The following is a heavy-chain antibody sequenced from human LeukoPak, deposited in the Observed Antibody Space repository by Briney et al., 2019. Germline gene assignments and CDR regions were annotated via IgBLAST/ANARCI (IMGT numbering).Heavy chain of an antibody. D-gene: IGHD3-3*01. CDR1: GFTFSSYA. Sequence: PGGSLRLSCAASGFTFSSYAMHWVRQAPGKGLEWVAVISYDGSNKYYADSVKGRFTISRDNSKNTLYLQMNSLRAEDTAVYYCANSPRYDFWSGYYSGGYWGQGTLVTVSS. CDR2: ISYDGSNK. V-gene: IGHV3-30-3*01. CDR3: ANSPRYDFWSGYYSGGY. J-gene: IGHJ4*02.